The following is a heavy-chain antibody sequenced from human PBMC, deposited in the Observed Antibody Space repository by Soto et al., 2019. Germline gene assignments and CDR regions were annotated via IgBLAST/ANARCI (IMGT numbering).Heavy chain of an antibody. CDR2: IKTKPDDGTI. D-gene: IGHD1-1*01. CDR3: TTSNLGVDF. V-gene: IGHV3-15*01. J-gene: IGHJ4*02. CDR1: GFIFSSYA. Sequence: GGSLRLSCAASGFIFSSYAMTWVRQAPGKGLEWVGRIKTKPDDGTIDYAAPARGRFTISRDDSKNTLYLQMTSLTPDDTGVYYCTTSNLGVDFWGPGTLVTVSS.